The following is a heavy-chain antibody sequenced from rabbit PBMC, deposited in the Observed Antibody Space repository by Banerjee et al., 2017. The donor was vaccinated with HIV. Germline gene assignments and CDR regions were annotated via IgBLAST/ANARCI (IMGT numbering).Heavy chain of an antibody. D-gene: IGHD4-2*01. CDR3: ARGRYAFYAGDGVPGGYVFDL. J-gene: IGHJ4*01. Sequence: QQHLEESGGGLVKPGGTLTLTCKASGIDFSADYYLCWVRQAPGKGLELIACIYISSGSADYASWVNGRFTVSRSTSLNTVDLKMTSLTAADTATYFCARGRYAFYAGDGVPGGYVFDLWGQGTLVTVS. V-gene: IGHV1S43*01. CDR2: IYISSGSA. CDR1: GIDFSADYY.